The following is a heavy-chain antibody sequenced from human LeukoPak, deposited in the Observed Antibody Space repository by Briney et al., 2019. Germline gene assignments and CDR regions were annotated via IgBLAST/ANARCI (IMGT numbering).Heavy chain of an antibody. CDR3: AAVGYDFWSGYPAWDAFDI. V-gene: IGHV1-58*02. J-gene: IGHJ3*02. CDR2: IVVGSGNT. Sequence: SVKVSCKASGFTFTSSAMQWVRQARGQRLEWIGWIVVGSGNTNYAQKFQERVTITRDMSTSTAYMELSSLRSEDTAVYYCAAVGYDFWSGYPAWDAFDIWGQGTMVTVSS. D-gene: IGHD3-3*01. CDR1: GFTFTSSA.